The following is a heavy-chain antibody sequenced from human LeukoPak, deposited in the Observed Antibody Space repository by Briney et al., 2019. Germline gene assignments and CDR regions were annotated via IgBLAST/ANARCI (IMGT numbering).Heavy chain of an antibody. CDR3: ARGGSYLDIGAFDI. CDR2: INPNSGGT. J-gene: IGHJ3*02. Sequence: ASVKVSCKASGYTFTGYYMHWVRQGPGQGLEWMGWINPNSGGTNYAQKFQGRVTMTRDTSISTAYMELSRLRSDDTAVYYCARGGSYLDIGAFDIWGQGTMVTVSS. V-gene: IGHV1-2*02. CDR1: GYTFTGYY. D-gene: IGHD1-26*01.